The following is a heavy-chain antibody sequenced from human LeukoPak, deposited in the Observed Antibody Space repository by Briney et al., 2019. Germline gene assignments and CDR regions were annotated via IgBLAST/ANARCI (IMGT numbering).Heavy chain of an antibody. J-gene: IGHJ4*02. CDR3: TKDLILPAYQPFDY. CDR1: GFTFSSYW. V-gene: IGHV3-74*01. CDR2: INSDGSST. D-gene: IGHD3-9*01. Sequence: GGSLRLSCAASGFTFSSYWMHWVRQAPGKGLLWVSRINSDGSSTSYADSVKGRFTISRDNSKMTLYLQMDSLRAEDTAVYYCTKDLILPAYQPFDYWGPGTLVTVSS.